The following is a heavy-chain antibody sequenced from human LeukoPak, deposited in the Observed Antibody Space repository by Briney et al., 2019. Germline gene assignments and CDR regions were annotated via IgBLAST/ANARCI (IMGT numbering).Heavy chain of an antibody. CDR2: INPNSGGT. CDR3: AITYANNAFDL. CDR1: GYTFTGCY. D-gene: IGHD3-16*01. V-gene: IGHV1-2*06. Sequence: ASVKVSCKXSGYTFTGCYMHWVQQAPGQGLEWMGRINPNSGGTNYAQNFQGRVTMTKDTSISTANMELSRLRSDDTAVYYCAITYANNAFDLWGQGAMVTVSS. J-gene: IGHJ3*01.